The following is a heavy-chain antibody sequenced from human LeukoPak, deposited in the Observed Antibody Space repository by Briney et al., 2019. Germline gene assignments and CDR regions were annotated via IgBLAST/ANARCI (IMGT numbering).Heavy chain of an antibody. CDR1: GYSISSGYY. Sequence: SETLSLTCTVSGYSISSGYYWGWIRQPPGKGLEWIGSIYHSGSTYYNPSLKSRVTISVDTSKNQFSLKLSSVTAADTAVYYCATAPYSYDHTVKFDYWGQGTLVTVSS. J-gene: IGHJ4*02. CDR3: ATAPYSYDHTVKFDY. V-gene: IGHV4-38-2*02. CDR2: IYHSGST. D-gene: IGHD5-18*01.